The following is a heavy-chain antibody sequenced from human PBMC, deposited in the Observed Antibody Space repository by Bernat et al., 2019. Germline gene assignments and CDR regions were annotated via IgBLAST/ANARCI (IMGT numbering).Heavy chain of an antibody. CDR3: ARGLNHGTTDY. J-gene: IGHJ4*02. CDR2: INHSGST. CDR1: GGSFSGYY. V-gene: IGHV4-34*01. D-gene: IGHD1-1*01. Sequence: QVQLQQWGAGLLKPSETLSLTCAVYGGSFSGYYWSWIRQPPGKGLEWIGEINHSGSTNYMSSNKSRVTIAVDTSRSQFSLKLGFVTAADTAVDYCARGLNHGTTDYWGQGTLVTVSS.